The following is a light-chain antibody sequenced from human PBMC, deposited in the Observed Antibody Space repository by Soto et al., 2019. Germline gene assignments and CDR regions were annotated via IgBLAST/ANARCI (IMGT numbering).Light chain of an antibody. V-gene: IGKV3-20*01. J-gene: IGKJ3*01. CDR2: GAS. CDR1: QSVSCSY. Sequence: EIVVTQSPGALSLSPGERATLSCRASQSVSCSYLAWYQQKPCQAPRLLIYGASSSATGIPDRFSGGGSGQDFTLTISKLEPEDYAVDYRQQYGTSPPSAFTFCPGTTVPIK. CDR3: QQYGTSPPSAFT.